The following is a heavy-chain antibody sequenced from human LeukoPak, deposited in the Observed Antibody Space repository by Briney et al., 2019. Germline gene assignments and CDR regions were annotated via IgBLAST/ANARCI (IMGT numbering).Heavy chain of an antibody. Sequence: GASVKVSCKASGYTFTGYYMHWVRQAPGQGLEWMGWINVNSGGTHYAKNFQGRVTMTRDTSINTAYMDLSSLRYDDTAIYFCARGQIYYGSAHNWFDPWGQGTLVTVSS. V-gene: IGHV1-2*02. CDR3: ARGQIYYGSAHNWFDP. D-gene: IGHD3-10*01. CDR1: GYTFTGYY. J-gene: IGHJ5*02. CDR2: INVNSGGT.